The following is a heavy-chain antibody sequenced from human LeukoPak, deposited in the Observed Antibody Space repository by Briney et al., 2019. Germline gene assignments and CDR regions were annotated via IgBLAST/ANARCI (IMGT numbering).Heavy chain of an antibody. CDR1: GYTFTSND. Sequence: ASVKVSCKASGYTFTSNDINWVRQATGQGPEWMGWMNPNSGNTGYAQKFQGRVTLTRNTSISTAYMELSSLRSEVTAVYYCATRDGSGSLYFDYWGQGTLVTVSS. V-gene: IGHV1-8*01. CDR2: MNPNSGNT. D-gene: IGHD1-26*01. CDR3: ATRDGSGSLYFDY. J-gene: IGHJ4*02.